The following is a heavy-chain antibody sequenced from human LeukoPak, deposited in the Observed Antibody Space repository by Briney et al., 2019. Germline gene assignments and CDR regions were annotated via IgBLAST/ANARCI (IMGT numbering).Heavy chain of an antibody. CDR1: GFTFSSYE. D-gene: IGHD1-26*01. CDR2: ISSSGSTI. Sequence: GGSLRLSCAASGFTFSSYEMNWVRQAPGKGLEWVSYISSSGSTIYYADSVKGRFTISRDNAKNSLYLQMNSLRAEDTAVYYCARDMFVGATSFDYWGQGTLVTASS. V-gene: IGHV3-48*03. CDR3: ARDMFVGATSFDY. J-gene: IGHJ4*02.